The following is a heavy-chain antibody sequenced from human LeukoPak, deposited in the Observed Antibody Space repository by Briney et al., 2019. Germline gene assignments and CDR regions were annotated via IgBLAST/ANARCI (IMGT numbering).Heavy chain of an antibody. CDR3: ARSGSGRELRDYYYYGMDV. CDR2: ISAYNGNT. V-gene: IGHV1-18*01. D-gene: IGHD3-10*01. CDR1: GYTFTSYG. Sequence: ASVKVSCKASGYTFTSYGISWVRQAPGQGLEWMGWISAYNGNTNYAQKLQGRVTMTTDTSTSTAYMELRSLRSDDTAVYYCARSGSGRELRDYYYYGMDVWGQGTTVTVSS. J-gene: IGHJ6*02.